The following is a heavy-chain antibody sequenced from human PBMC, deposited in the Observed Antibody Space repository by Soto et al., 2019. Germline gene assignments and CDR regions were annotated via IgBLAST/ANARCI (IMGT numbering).Heavy chain of an antibody. V-gene: IGHV1-69*13. Sequence: ASVKVSCKASGGTFSSYAISWVRQAPGQGLEWMGGIIPIFGTANYAQKFQGRVTITADESTSTAYMELSSLRSEDTAVYYCARPHLSVDMEGRDGPVGRGWDAFDLWGQGTMVTVSS. D-gene: IGHD5-12*01. CDR3: ARPHLSVDMEGRDGPVGRGWDAFDL. CDR2: IIPIFGTA. J-gene: IGHJ3*01. CDR1: GGTFSSYA.